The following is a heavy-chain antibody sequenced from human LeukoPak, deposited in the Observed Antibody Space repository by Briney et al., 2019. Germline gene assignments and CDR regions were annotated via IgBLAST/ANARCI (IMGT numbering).Heavy chain of an antibody. Sequence: GGSLRLSCAASGFTFSSYAMHWVRQAPGKGLEWVAVISYDGSNKYYADSVKGRFTISRDNSKNTLYLQMNSLRAEDTAVYYCARVVVAEPGGDAFDIWGQGTMVTVSS. CDR1: GFTFSSYA. J-gene: IGHJ3*02. D-gene: IGHD2-15*01. CDR3: ARVVVAEPGGDAFDI. CDR2: ISYDGSNK. V-gene: IGHV3-30-3*01.